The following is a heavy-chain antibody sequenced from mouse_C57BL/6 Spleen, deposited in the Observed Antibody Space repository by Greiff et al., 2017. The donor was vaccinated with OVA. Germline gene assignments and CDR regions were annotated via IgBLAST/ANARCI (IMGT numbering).Heavy chain of an antibody. CDR2: IHPNSGST. CDR1: GYTFTSYW. V-gene: IGHV1-64*01. Sequence: VQLQQPGAELVKPGASVKLSCKASGYTFTSYWMHWVNQRPGQGLEWIGMIHPNSGSTNYNEKFKSKATLTVDKSSSTAYMQLSSLTSEDSAVYYCASPFTTVVDYWYFDVWGTGTTVTVSS. CDR3: ASPFTTVVDYWYFDV. J-gene: IGHJ1*03. D-gene: IGHD1-1*01.